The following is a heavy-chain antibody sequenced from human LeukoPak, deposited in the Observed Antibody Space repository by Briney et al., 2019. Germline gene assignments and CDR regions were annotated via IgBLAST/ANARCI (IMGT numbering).Heavy chain of an antibody. J-gene: IGHJ4*02. Sequence: GGSLRLSCAASGFTFSSYSMNWVRQAPGKGLEWVSSISSSSSYIYYADSVKGRFTISRDNAKNSLYLQMNSLRAEDTAVYYCARDLDSGSYPTHFDYWGQGTLVTVSS. CDR3: ARDLDSGSYPTHFDY. V-gene: IGHV3-21*01. CDR2: ISSSSSYI. CDR1: GFTFSSYS. D-gene: IGHD1-26*01.